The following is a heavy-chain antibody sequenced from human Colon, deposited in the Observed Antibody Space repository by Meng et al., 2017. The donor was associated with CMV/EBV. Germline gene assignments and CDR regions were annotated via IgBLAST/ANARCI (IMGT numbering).Heavy chain of an antibody. CDR2: IRTKGNNYAT. CDR1: GFAFSASG. D-gene: IGHD3-10*01. V-gene: IGHV3-73*01. Sequence: GESLKISCAASGFAFSASGIHWVRQAAGKGLEWVGRIRTKGNNYATTYAASVKGRFTISRDDSKNTAYLQMEDLKTEDTATYYCSRGSQRSALVSYYYGMDVWGQGTTVTVSS. J-gene: IGHJ6*02. CDR3: SRGSQRSALVSYYYGMDV.